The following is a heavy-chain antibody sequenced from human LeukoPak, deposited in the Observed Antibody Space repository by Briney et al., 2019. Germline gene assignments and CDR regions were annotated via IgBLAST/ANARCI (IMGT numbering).Heavy chain of an antibody. J-gene: IGHJ4*02. V-gene: IGHV3-30*02. D-gene: IGHD3-22*01. CDR1: GFTFSSYG. CDR3: AKDGKMYYYDNSGYYYFDY. Sequence: PGGSLRLSCAASGFTFSSYGMHWVRQAPGKGLEWVAFIRYDGSNKYYADSVKGRFTISRDNSKNTLYLQMNSLRAEDTAVYYCAKDGKMYYYDNSGYYYFDYWGQGTLVTVSS. CDR2: IRYDGSNK.